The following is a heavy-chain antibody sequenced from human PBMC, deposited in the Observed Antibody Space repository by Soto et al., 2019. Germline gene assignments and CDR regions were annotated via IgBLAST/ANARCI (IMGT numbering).Heavy chain of an antibody. CDR3: ASLPAEEYYYYGMDV. CDR2: INPNSGGT. Sequence: ASVKVSCXASGYTFTGYYMHWVRQAPGQVLEWMGLINPNSGGTNYAKKFQGRVTMTRDTSISTAYMELSRLRSDDTAVYDCASLPAEEYYYYGMDVWGQGTTVPVSS. CDR1: GYTFTGYY. V-gene: IGHV1-2*02. J-gene: IGHJ6*02.